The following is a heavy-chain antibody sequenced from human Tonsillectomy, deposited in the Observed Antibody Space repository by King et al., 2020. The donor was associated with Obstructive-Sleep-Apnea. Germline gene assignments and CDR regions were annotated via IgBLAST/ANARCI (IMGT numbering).Heavy chain of an antibody. D-gene: IGHD3-10*01. CDR1: GFTFSNYN. Sequence: DVQLVESGGGLVKPGGSLRLSCAASGFTFSNYNMNWVRQAPGKGLEWVSSISSMSGYIYYADSVKGRFTISRDNAKNSLYLQMNSLRAGDTAVYYCARDEGIRGVILTGSDVAFGGFGMDVWGQGTTVTVSS. CDR3: ARDEGIRGVILTGSDVAFGGFGMDV. J-gene: IGHJ6*02. CDR2: ISSMSGYI. V-gene: IGHV3-21*01.